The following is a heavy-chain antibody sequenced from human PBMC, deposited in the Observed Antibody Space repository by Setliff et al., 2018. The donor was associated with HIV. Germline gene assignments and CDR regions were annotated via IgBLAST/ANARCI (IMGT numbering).Heavy chain of an antibody. CDR2: IYHSGTT. CDR3: ARRSITIFGAPGAFDI. J-gene: IGHJ3*02. V-gene: IGHV4-38-2*01. Sequence: SETLSLTCAVSGYSISSGYYWGWIRQPPGKGLEWVGSIYHSGTTYYNPSLKSRVTISVDTSKNQFSLNLSSVTAADTAVYYCARRSITIFGAPGAFDIWGQGTMVTVSS. CDR1: GYSISSGYY. D-gene: IGHD3-3*01.